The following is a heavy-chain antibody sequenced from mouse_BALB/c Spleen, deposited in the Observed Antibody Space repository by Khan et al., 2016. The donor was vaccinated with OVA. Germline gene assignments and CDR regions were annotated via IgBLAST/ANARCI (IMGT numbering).Heavy chain of an antibody. CDR3: ARGRKDRMYAMDY. J-gene: IGHJ4*01. CDR1: GYTFTNYG. V-gene: IGHV9-3-1*01. CDR2: INTYTGEP. D-gene: IGHD2-14*01. Sequence: QIQLVQSGPELKKPGETVKISCKASGYTFTNYGMNWVKQAPGKGLKWMGWINTYTGEPTYADDFKGRFAFSLETSASTAYLQINNLKNEDTATYFCARGRKDRMYAMDYGGQGTSVTVSS.